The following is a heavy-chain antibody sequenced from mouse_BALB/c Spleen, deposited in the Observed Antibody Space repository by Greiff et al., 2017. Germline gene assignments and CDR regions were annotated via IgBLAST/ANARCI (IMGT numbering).Heavy chain of an antibody. J-gene: IGHJ4*01. Sequence: VQLQESGPGLVAPSQSLSITCTVSGFSLTSYGVHWVRQSPGKGLEWLGVIWSGGSTDYNAAFISRLSISKDNSKSQVFFKMNSLQANDTAIYYCATPYRYDDYAMDYWGQGTSVTVSS. V-gene: IGHV2-2*02. D-gene: IGHD2-14*01. CDR1: GFSLTSYG. CDR3: ATPYRYDDYAMDY. CDR2: IWSGGST.